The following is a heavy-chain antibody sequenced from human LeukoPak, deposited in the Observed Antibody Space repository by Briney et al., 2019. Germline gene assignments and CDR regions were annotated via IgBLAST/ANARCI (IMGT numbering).Heavy chain of an antibody. D-gene: IGHD2-15*01. CDR3: ARAGEDCSGGSCYRKDFDY. CDR2: IDPSDSYT. CDR1: GYSFTSYW. Sequence: GESLKISCKGSGYSFTSYWISWVRQMPGKGLEWMGRIDPSDSYTNYSPSFQGHVTISADESISTAYLQWSSLKASDTAMYYCARAGEDCSGGSCYRKDFDYWGQGTLVTVSS. V-gene: IGHV5-10-1*01. J-gene: IGHJ4*02.